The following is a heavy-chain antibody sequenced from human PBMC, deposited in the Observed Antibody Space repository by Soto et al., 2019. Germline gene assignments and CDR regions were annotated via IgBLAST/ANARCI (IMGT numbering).Heavy chain of an antibody. D-gene: IGHD3-16*02. CDR1: GFTFTSYW. V-gene: IGHV3-7*04. CDR3: ARGAFPTWGTYPLDY. CDR2: IKQDGGEK. Sequence: EVQLVESGGGLVQRGGSRRLSCAASGFTFTSYWMTWVGQAPGRGLEWVANIKQDGGEKYYVGSVKGRFTISRDNAENSLYLQLDSLRAEDAAVYYCARGAFPTWGTYPLDYWGQGTLVTVSS. J-gene: IGHJ4*02.